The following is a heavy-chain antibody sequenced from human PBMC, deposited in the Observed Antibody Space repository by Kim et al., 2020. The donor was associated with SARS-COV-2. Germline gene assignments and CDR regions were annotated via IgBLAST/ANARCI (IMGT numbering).Heavy chain of an antibody. Sequence: SVKVSCKASGGTFSSYAISWVRQAPGQGLEWMGGIIPIFGTANYAQKFQGRVTITADESTSTAYMELSSLRSEDTAVYYCARAYCSSTSCYLLWYYYGMDVWGQGTTVTVSS. J-gene: IGHJ6*02. CDR3: ARAYCSSTSCYLLWYYYGMDV. CDR2: IIPIFGTA. V-gene: IGHV1-69*13. D-gene: IGHD2-2*01. CDR1: GGTFSSYA.